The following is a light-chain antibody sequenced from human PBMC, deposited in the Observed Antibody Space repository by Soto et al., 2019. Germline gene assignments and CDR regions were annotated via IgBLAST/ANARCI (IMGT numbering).Light chain of an antibody. CDR1: QSVSSK. J-gene: IGKJ1*01. Sequence: EIVLTQSPGTLSVSPGERATLSCRASQSVSSKLAWYQQKPGQAPRLLFYGASTGATGIPAMFSGSWSETEFTLSISSLQSEDFAVYYCQQYNYWPGTFGQGTKVEIK. CDR3: QQYNYWPGT. V-gene: IGKV3-15*01. CDR2: GAS.